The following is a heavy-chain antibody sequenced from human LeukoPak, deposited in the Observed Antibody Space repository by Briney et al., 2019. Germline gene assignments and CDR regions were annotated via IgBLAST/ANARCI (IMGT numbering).Heavy chain of an antibody. CDR1: GFTFSSYA. CDR2: ISYDGGNK. J-gene: IGHJ4*02. D-gene: IGHD5-18*01. V-gene: IGHV3-30-3*01. Sequence: GGSLRLSCAAFGFTFSSYAMHWVRQAPGKGLEWVAVISYDGGNKYYADSVKGRFTISRDNSKNTLYLQMNSLRAEDTAVYYCAREAWIQLWLDYWGQGTLVTVSS. CDR3: AREAWIQLWLDY.